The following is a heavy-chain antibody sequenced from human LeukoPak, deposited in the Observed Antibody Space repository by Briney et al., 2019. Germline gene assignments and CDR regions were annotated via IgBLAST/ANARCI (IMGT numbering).Heavy chain of an antibody. CDR2: IYTSGST. D-gene: IGHD6-19*01. CDR3: ARGAAVADP. V-gene: IGHV4-61*02. Sequence: SETLSLTCTVSGGSISSGSYYWSWIRQPAGKRLEWIGRIYTSGSTHYNPSLKSRVTISVDTSKNQFSLRLRSVTAADTAVYYCARGAAVADPVGQGTLVAVSS. CDR1: GGSISSGSYY. J-gene: IGHJ5*02.